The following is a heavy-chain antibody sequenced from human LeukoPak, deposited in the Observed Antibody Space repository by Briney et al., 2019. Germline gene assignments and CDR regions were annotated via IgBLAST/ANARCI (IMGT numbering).Heavy chain of an antibody. CDR3: ARAPYCIGGSCRFDY. CDR1: GFTSRSYW. Sequence: GGSLRLSCAVSGFTSRSYWMRWVRQARGKGGEGGANIKQEGSEKYYGDSVKGRFTISSDNAKNSLYLQMNSLRAEDTAVYYCARAPYCIGGSCRFDYWGQGTLVTVSS. CDR2: IKQEGSEK. J-gene: IGHJ4*02. D-gene: IGHD2-15*01. V-gene: IGHV3-7*03.